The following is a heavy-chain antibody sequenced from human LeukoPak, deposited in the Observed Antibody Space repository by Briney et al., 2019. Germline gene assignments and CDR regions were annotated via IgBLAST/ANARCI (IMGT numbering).Heavy chain of an antibody. V-gene: IGHV3-53*05. CDR1: GFTVSSNY. D-gene: IGHD3-9*01. CDR3: ARDSRMAQQDILTGSPERYFDL. Sequence: GGSLRLSCAASGFTVSSNYMSWVRQAPGKGLEWVSVVYSGGSTYYADSVKGRFTISRDNSNNTLYLQMNSLRPEDTAVYYCARDSRMAQQDILTGSPERYFDLWGRGTLVTVSS. J-gene: IGHJ2*01. CDR2: VYSGGST.